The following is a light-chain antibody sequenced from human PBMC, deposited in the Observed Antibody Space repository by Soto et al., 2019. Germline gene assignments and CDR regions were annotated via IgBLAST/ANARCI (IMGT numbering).Light chain of an antibody. J-gene: IGLJ2*01. CDR1: ISDVGGYNY. V-gene: IGLV2-14*01. CDR2: EVS. CDR3: SSYTSSSTLV. Sequence: HSVLTQPASVSGSPGQSITISCTGTISDVGGYNYVSWYQQHPGKAPKLKIYEVSNRPSGVSNRFSGSKSGNTASLTISGLQAEDEADYYCSSYTSSSTLVFGGGTKVTVL.